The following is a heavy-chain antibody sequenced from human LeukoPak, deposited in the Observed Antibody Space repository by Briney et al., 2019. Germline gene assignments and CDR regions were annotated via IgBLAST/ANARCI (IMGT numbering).Heavy chain of an antibody. V-gene: IGHV1-46*01. CDR3: ARESLPGTKRFDP. CDR2: IKSTDGRT. D-gene: IGHD6-13*01. Sequence: ASVKVSCKASGYTFTSYYIHWVRQAPGQGPEWMGIIKSTDGRTSYAQRFQGRVTMTRDTSTSTVSMELSSLGSEDTAVYYCARESLPGTKRFDPWGQGTLVTVSS. J-gene: IGHJ5*02. CDR1: GYTFTSYY.